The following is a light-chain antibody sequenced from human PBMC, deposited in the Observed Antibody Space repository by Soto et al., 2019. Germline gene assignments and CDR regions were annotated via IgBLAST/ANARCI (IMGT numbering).Light chain of an antibody. J-gene: IGKJ1*01. V-gene: IGKV3-15*01. CDR3: QQYKDWPTT. CDR2: GAS. CDR1: QSVSSSY. Sequence: DIVLTQSPGTLSLYPGERATLSCRASQSVSSSYLAWYQQKPGQAPRLLIFGASTRATGIPARFSGSGSGTEFTLTISSLQSEDFAVYYCQQYKDWPTTFGQGTKVDIK.